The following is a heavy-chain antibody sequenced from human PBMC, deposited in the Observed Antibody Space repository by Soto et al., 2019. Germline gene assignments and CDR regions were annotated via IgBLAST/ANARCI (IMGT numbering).Heavy chain of an antibody. CDR3: ARGVVVTASYSQS. Sequence: QVQLVESGGGVVQPGRSLRLSCAASGFTFSSYGMHWVRQAPGKGLEWVAVISYDGSNKYYADSVKGRFTISRDNSKNTLYLQMNSLRAEDTAVYYCARGVVVTASYSQSWGQCTLVTVSS. V-gene: IGHV3-30*03. CDR1: GFTFSSYG. CDR2: ISYDGSNK. D-gene: IGHD2-21*02. J-gene: IGHJ1*01.